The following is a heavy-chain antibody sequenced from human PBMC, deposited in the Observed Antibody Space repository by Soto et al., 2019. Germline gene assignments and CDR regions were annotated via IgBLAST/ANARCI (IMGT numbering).Heavy chain of an antibody. CDR2: ISWNSGTI. Sequence: EVQLVESGGGLVQPGRSLRLSCEASGFGFDGYAMHWVRQDPGKGLEWVSGISWNSGTIGYADSVKGRFTISRDNAKNSLYLQMNSLRLEDTAMYYCAKDTQLRFYGMDVWGQGTTVTVSS. V-gene: IGHV3-9*01. J-gene: IGHJ6*02. CDR3: AKDTQLRFYGMDV. CDR1: GFGFDGYA.